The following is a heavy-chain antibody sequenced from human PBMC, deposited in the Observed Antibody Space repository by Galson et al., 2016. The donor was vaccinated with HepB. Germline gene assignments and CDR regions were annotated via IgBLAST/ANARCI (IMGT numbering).Heavy chain of an antibody. CDR3: AKASGGGSAYDY. J-gene: IGHJ4*02. D-gene: IGHD4-23*01. CDR2: INGSGGRT. CDR1: GFTFGIFT. V-gene: IGHV3-23*01. Sequence: SLRLSCAASGFTFGIFTMGWVRQAPGKGLQWVADINGSGGRTFYAESVKGRFTISRDNSKYSLYLQMNSLRVKDTALCYCAKASGGGSAYDYWGQGTQVTVSS.